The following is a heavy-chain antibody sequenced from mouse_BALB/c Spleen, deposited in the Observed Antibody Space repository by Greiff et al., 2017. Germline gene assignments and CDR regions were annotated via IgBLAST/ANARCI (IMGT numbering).Heavy chain of an antibody. CDR3: ARYGYDGVGFDY. V-gene: IGHV2-9*02. CDR2: IWAGGST. D-gene: IGHD2-2*01. Sequence: VKLVESGPGLVAPSQSLSITCTVSGFSLTSYGVHWVRQPPGKGLEWLGVIWAGGSTNYNSALMSRLSISKDNSKSQVFLKMNSLQTDDTATYYCARYGYDGVGFDYWGQGTTLTVSS. CDR1: GFSLTSYG. J-gene: IGHJ2*01.